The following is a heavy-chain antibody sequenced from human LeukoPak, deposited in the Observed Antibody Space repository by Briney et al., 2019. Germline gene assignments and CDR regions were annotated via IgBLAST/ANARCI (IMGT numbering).Heavy chain of an antibody. Sequence: ASVKVSCKASGYTFTGYYIHWVRQAPGQGLEWMGWINPNSGGTNYAQKFQGRVTMTRDTSISTAYMELSRLRSDDTAVYYCASLGYCSSTSCHDAFDIWGQGTMVTVSS. CDR2: INPNSGGT. CDR3: ASLGYCSSTSCHDAFDI. CDR1: GYTFTGYY. D-gene: IGHD2-2*01. V-gene: IGHV1-2*02. J-gene: IGHJ3*02.